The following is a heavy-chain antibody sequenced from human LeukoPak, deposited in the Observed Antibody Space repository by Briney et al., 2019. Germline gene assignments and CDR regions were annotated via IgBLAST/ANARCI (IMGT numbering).Heavy chain of an antibody. Sequence: GGSLRLSCAASGFAFSSCGMRWVRQAPGKGLEWVAFISFDGSNKYSADSVKGRFTISRDNFKNTLFLQRNTLRAEDTAIYYCVISVSTVLGVIDFWRQGTLVTVSS. CDR1: GFAFSSCG. CDR2: ISFDGSNK. CDR3: VISVSTVLGVIDF. D-gene: IGHD3-16*01. J-gene: IGHJ4*02. V-gene: IGHV3-30*03.